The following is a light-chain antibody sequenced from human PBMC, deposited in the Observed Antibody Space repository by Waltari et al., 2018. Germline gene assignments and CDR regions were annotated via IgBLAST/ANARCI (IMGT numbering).Light chain of an antibody. CDR1: QNVIHF. CDR3: QQHRNWPIT. V-gene: IGKV3-11*01. CDR2: ETS. Sequence: LCPQSPHTLSSSPAETATFPCRASQNVIHFLAWYQQQAGRAPRLLIYETSKRATGVPTRFSGSGSGTDFTLTISSLEPEDFAVYYCQQHRNWPITFGQGTRLEIK. J-gene: IGKJ5*01.